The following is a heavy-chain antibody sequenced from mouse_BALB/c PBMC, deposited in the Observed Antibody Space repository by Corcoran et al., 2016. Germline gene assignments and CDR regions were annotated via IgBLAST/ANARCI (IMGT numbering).Heavy chain of an antibody. D-gene: IGHD2-4*01. CDR2: INPYNDGT. CDR3: ARTSTMSTRYFDV. CDR1: GYTFTSYV. Sequence: EVQLQQSGPELVKPGASVKMSCKASGYTFTSYVMHWVKQKPGQGIEWIGYINPYNDGTKYNEKFKGKATLTSDKSSSTAYMDLSSLTSEDSAVYYCARTSTMSTRYFDVWGAGTTVTVSS. V-gene: IGHV1S136*01. J-gene: IGHJ1*01.